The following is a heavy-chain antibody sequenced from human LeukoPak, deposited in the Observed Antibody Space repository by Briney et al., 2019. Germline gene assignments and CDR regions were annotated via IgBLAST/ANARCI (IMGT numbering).Heavy chain of an antibody. J-gene: IGHJ4*02. Sequence: ASVKVSCKASGYTFTDYYIHWVRRAPGQGLEFMGWINPKSGDTNYAQKFQGRVTMTRDTSITTAYMEVSRLRFGDTAVYYCATRSWLDYWGQGTLVTVSS. CDR1: GYTFTDYY. CDR3: ATRSWLDY. CDR2: INPKSGDT. D-gene: IGHD6-13*01. V-gene: IGHV1-2*02.